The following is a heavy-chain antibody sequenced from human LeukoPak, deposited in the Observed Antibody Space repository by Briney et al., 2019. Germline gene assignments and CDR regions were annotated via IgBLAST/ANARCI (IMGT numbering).Heavy chain of an antibody. Sequence: PSETLSLTCTVSGGSISSYYWSWTRQPPGKGLEWIGYIYYSGSTNYNPSLKSRVTISVDTSKNQFSLKLSSVTAADTAGYYCARGSDVSSYGSWGQGTLVTVSS. CDR2: IYYSGST. J-gene: IGHJ5*02. CDR1: GGSISSYY. CDR3: ARGSDVSSYGS. D-gene: IGHD5-18*01. V-gene: IGHV4-59*01.